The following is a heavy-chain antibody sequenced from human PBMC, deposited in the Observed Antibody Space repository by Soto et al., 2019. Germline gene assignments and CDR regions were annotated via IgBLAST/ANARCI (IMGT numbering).Heavy chain of an antibody. CDR1: ALTFSRDW. CDR2: IKGDGTTA. CDR3: ARLSEISST. V-gene: IGHV3-74*01. J-gene: IGHJ4*02. D-gene: IGHD3-3*02. Sequence: GGSLRLSCSSSALTFSRDWMNWVRQPPGKGLEWVSRIKGDGTTATYADFVEGRFTISRDNAKNTLYLQMNSLRVEDTAVYYCARLSEISSTWGQGTLVTVSS.